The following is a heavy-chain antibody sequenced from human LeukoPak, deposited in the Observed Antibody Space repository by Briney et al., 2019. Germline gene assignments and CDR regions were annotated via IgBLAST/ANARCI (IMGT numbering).Heavy chain of an antibody. D-gene: IGHD3-10*01. V-gene: IGHV1-2*02. CDR1: GYTFTGYY. CDR2: INPNRGGT. Sequence: ASVKVSCKASGYTFTGYYMHWVRQAPGQGLEWMGWINPNRGGTNYAQKFQGRVTMTRDTSISTAYMELSRLRSDDTAVYYCAAGYSGSYYPSFDYWGQGTLVTVSS. J-gene: IGHJ4*02. CDR3: AAGYSGSYYPSFDY.